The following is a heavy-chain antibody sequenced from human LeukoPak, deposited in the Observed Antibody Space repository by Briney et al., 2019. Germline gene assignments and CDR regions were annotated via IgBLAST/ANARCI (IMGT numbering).Heavy chain of an antibody. CDR1: GFTFSGFS. CDR3: VRDFNWAFDS. J-gene: IGHJ4*02. V-gene: IGHV3-48*01. Sequence: PGGSLTLSCAASGFTFSGFSLNWVRQAPGKGLEWISNIRPSGSDMYYAASVKGRFTISRDSATNSLYLHMNNLKVDDSAVYFCVRDFNWAFDSWGQGTLVTVSS. CDR2: IRPSGSDM. D-gene: IGHD7-27*01.